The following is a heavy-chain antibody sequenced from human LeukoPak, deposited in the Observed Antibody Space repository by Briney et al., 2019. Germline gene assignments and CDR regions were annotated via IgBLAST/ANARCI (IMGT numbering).Heavy chain of an antibody. D-gene: IGHD2-8*02. CDR3: ARARSRTGGKCFRSFDY. J-gene: IGHJ4*02. Sequence: ASQTLSLTCTVSGGSISSGDYYWSWIRQPPGKGLEWIGYINYSGTTYYNPSLKSRITISVDTSKSQFSLRLTSVTAADTAVYYCARARSRTGGKCFRSFDYWGQGTLVTVSS. CDR1: GGSISSGDYY. CDR2: INYSGTT. V-gene: IGHV4-30-4*08.